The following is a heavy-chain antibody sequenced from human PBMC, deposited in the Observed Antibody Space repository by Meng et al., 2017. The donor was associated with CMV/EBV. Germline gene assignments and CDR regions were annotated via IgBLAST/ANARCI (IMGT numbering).Heavy chain of an antibody. CDR1: GYSFTSYW. CDR3: ARDSDYSNYNYYYGMDV. D-gene: IGHD4-11*01. CDR2: IYPGDSDT. Sequence: GQSLKISCKGSGYSFTSYWIGWVRQMPGKGLEWMGIIYPGDSDTRYSPSFQGQVTLSADKSISTAYLQWSSLKASDTAMYYCARDSDYSNYNYYYGMDVWGQGTTVTVSS. J-gene: IGHJ6*02. V-gene: IGHV5-51*01.